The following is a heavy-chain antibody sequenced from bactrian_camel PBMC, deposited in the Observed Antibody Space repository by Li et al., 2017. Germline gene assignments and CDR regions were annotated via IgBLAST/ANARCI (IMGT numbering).Heavy chain of an antibody. Sequence: HVQLVESGGGSVQEGGSLTLSCSGSGFPFSTYCMGWFRQAPGKEREGVAIIDSDGSTGYEDSVRGRFTISRDNAKNTLYLQLDSLRTEDTATYYCAKGRPRLGLVAADLDRGQGTQVTVSS. J-gene: IGHJ6*01. CDR1: GFPFSTYC. V-gene: IGHV3S6*01. CDR3: AKGRPRLGLVAADLD. D-gene: IGHD7*01. CDR2: IDSDGST.